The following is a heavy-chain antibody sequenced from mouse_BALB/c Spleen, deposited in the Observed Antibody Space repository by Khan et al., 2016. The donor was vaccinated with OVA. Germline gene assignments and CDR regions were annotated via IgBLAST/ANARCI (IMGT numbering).Heavy chain of an antibody. CDR1: GYSITSDYA. D-gene: IGHD1-1*01. J-gene: IGHJ2*01. V-gene: IGHV3-2*02. Sequence: EVQLQESGPGLVKPSQSLSLTCTATGYSITSDYAWNWIRKPPGNKLEWMGFISYSGNTNYNPYLKSRITITRDTSKNQFFLQLNAVTTEDTATYYCARVYGGDFDYWGQGTTLTVSS. CDR2: ISYSGNT. CDR3: ARVYGGDFDY.